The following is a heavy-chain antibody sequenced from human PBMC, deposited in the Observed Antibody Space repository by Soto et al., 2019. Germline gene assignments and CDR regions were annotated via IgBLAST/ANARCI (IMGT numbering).Heavy chain of an antibody. CDR1: GYTFTSYG. V-gene: IGHV1-18*01. D-gene: IGHD6-13*01. CDR2: ICAYNGNT. J-gene: IGHJ5*02. Sequence: QVQLVQSGAEVKNPGASVKVSCKASGYTFTSYGISWVRQDPGQGLEWMGWICAYNGNTNYAQKPQCRVTMTTDTSTSTSYMELRSLRSNDTAVYYCARLPLAARPYEPWGQGTLVTVSS. CDR3: ARLPLAARPYEP.